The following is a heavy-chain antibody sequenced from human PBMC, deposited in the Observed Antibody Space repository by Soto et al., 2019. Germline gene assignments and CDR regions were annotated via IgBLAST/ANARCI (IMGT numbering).Heavy chain of an antibody. D-gene: IGHD2-2*01. CDR3: ARDYLSSKLSLSYFDF. Sequence: QVQLVQSGAEVTRPGASVKVSCKASGYSFISHYIHWVRQAPGQGLEWMGFINPSGGSATLAQKFQGRVTMTRDTSTTTVYMELSSLRSEVAAVYYCARDYLSSKLSLSYFDFWGQGTLITVSS. CDR1: GYSFISHY. V-gene: IGHV1-46*01. CDR2: INPSGGSA. J-gene: IGHJ4*02.